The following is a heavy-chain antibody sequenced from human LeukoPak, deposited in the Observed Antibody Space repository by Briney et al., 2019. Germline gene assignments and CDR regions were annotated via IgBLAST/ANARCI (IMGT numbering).Heavy chain of an antibody. CDR2: ISGDGGST. J-gene: IGHJ4*02. V-gene: IGHV3-43*02. CDR3: VKDEYSGSYYFDC. CDR1: GFTFDDYA. D-gene: IGHD1-26*01. Sequence: PGGSLRLSCAASGFTFDDYAMHWVRQAPGKGLEWVSLISGDGGSTYYADSVKGRFTISRDNSKNSLYLQMNSLRTEDTALYYCVKDEYSGSYYFDCWGQGTLVTVSS.